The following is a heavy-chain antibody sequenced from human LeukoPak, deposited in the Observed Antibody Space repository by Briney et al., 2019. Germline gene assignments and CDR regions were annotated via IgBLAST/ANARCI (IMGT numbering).Heavy chain of an antibody. D-gene: IGHD2-15*01. CDR3: ARCLGYCSGGSCCNWFDP. J-gene: IGHJ5*02. CDR2: IYPGDSDT. Sequence: GESLKISCKGSGYSFTSYWIGWVRQMPGKGLEWMGIIYPGDSDTRYSPSFQGQVTISADKSISTAYLQWSSLKASDTAMYYCARCLGYCSGGSCCNWFDPWGQGTPVTVSS. CDR1: GYSFTSYW. V-gene: IGHV5-51*01.